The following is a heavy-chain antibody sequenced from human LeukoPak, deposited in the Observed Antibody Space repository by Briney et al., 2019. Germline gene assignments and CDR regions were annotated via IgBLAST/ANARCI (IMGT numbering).Heavy chain of an antibody. Sequence: SETLSLTCTVSGGSISSHYWSWIRQPPGKGLEGIGYIYYSGSTNYNPSLKSRVTISVDKCKNKFSLKLSSVTAADTAVYYCARRMRAAAAGFWFDHWGQGTLVTVSS. V-gene: IGHV4-59*11. J-gene: IGHJ5*02. CDR1: GGSISSHY. CDR2: IYYSGST. D-gene: IGHD6-13*01. CDR3: ARRMRAAAAGFWFDH.